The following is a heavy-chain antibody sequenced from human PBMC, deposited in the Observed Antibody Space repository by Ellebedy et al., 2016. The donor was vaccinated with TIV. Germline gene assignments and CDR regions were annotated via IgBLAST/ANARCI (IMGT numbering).Heavy chain of an antibody. CDR1: GGSVSSGSYY. V-gene: IGHV4-61*01. D-gene: IGHD5-12*01. Sequence: MPGGSLRLSCTVSGGSVSSGSYYLSWIRQPPGKGLEWIGYIYYSGSTNYNPSLKSRVTISVDTSKNQFSLKLSSVTAADTAVYYCASHRGFNSGWTFDYWGLGTLVTVSS. CDR3: ASHRGFNSGWTFDY. J-gene: IGHJ4*02. CDR2: IYYSGST.